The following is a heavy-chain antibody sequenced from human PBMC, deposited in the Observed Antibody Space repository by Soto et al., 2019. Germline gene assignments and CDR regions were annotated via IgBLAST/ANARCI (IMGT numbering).Heavy chain of an antibody. CDR1: GYTFTSYG. V-gene: IGHV1-18*01. Sequence: ASVKVSCKASGYTFTSYGISWVRQAPGQGLEWMGWISAYNGNTNYAQKLQGRVTMTTDTSTSTAYMELRSLRSDDTAVYYCARVSVVPAAMRYFQHWGQGTLVTVSS. CDR2: ISAYNGNT. J-gene: IGHJ1*01. CDR3: ARVSVVPAAMRYFQH. D-gene: IGHD2-2*01.